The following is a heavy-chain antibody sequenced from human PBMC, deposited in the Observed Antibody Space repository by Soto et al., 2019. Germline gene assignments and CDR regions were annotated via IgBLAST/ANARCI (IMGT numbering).Heavy chain of an antibody. V-gene: IGHV3-48*04. D-gene: IGHD3-16*01. J-gene: IGHJ5*02. Sequence: EVQLVESGGGLVQPGGSLRLSCAASGFTFSSYSMNWVRQAPGKGREWVSYISSSSSTIYYADSVKGPFTTSRANAKNPLYPQMNILRAEDTAVYYSASEGALLTCFYPWGQGTLVTVSS. CDR3: ASEGALLTCFYP. CDR1: GFTFSSYS. CDR2: ISSSSSTI.